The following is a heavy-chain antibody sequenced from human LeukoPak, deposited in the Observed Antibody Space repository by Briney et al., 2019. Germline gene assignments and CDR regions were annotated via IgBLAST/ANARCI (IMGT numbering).Heavy chain of an antibody. CDR2: ISGGGGNT. D-gene: IGHD3-16*01. J-gene: IGHJ4*02. CDR3: AKAETVYGGAYFDY. V-gene: IGHV3-23*01. CDR1: KFAFSSYA. Sequence: PGGSLRLSCAASKFAFSSYAMSWVRQAPGKGLEWVSAISGGGGNTYYADSVKGRFTISRDNSKNTLYLQMNSLRAEDTAVYYCAKAETVYGGAYFDYWGQGTLVTVSS.